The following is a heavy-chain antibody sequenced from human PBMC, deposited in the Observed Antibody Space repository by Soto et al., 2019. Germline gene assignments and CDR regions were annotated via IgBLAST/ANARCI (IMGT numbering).Heavy chain of an antibody. Sequence: PGGSMRLCCAASGLTFSSYAMSWVRKATGKGLEWVSIMSGSGGTTFYADSVKGRFTISRADSNNTVYLQMNSLRDEDTALYYCARGTGGSSAWRPLGRWGQGTLVTVSS. D-gene: IGHD6-19*01. J-gene: IGHJ1*01. V-gene: IGHV3-23*01. CDR3: ARGTGGSSAWRPLGR. CDR1: GLTFSSYA. CDR2: MSGSGGTT.